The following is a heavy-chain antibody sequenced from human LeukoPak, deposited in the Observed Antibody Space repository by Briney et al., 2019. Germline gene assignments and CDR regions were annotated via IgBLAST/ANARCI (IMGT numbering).Heavy chain of an antibody. J-gene: IGHJ4*02. Sequence: SETLSLTCAVSGYSISSGYYWGWIRQPPGKGLEWIGSIYHSGSTYYNPSLKSRVTISVDTSKNQFSLKLSSVTAADTAVYYCARARSCDYWGQGTLVTVSS. V-gene: IGHV4-38-2*01. CDR1: GYSISSGYY. CDR3: ARARSCDY. D-gene: IGHD6-13*01. CDR2: IYHSGST.